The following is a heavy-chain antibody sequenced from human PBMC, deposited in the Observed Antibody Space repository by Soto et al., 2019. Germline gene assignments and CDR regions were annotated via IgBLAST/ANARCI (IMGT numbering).Heavy chain of an antibody. D-gene: IGHD2-15*01. V-gene: IGHV3-30-3*01. Sequence: QVQLVESGGGVVQPGRSLRLSCAASGFTFRIYAMQWVRQAPGKGLECVAVISYDGSNKFYRDSVKGRVTISRDNSKHTLYLQLNSLRYADTAVYYCARGDREDIAVVIGARPGEYGVDVWGQGTTVTVSS. CDR3: ARGDREDIAVVIGARPGEYGVDV. CDR1: GFTFRIYA. CDR2: ISYDGSNK. J-gene: IGHJ6*02.